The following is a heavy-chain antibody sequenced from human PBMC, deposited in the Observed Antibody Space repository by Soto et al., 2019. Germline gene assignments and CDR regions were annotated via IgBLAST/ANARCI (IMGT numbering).Heavy chain of an antibody. CDR2: IIPIFGTA. J-gene: IGHJ4*02. D-gene: IGHD6-19*01. CDR1: GGTFSSYA. Sequence: QVQLVQSGTEVKKPGSSVKVSCKASGGTFSSYAISWVRQAPGQGLEWMGGIIPIFGTANYAQKFQGRVTITADESTSTAYMELSSLRSEDTAVYYCASGIAVAGTDTVPVRWGFDYWGQGTLVTVSS. V-gene: IGHV1-69*12. CDR3: ASGIAVAGTDTVPVRWGFDY.